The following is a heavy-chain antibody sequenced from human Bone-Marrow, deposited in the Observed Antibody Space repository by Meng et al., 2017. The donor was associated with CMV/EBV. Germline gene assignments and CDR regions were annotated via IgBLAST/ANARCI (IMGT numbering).Heavy chain of an antibody. D-gene: IGHD2-2*01. CDR2: IYYSGST. CDR1: GGSFSGYH. CDR3: ARDLIVPAAMGYYYYGMDV. Sequence: SEPLSLTCAVYGGSFSGYHWNWIRQPPGKGLEWIGYIYYSGSTYYNPSLKSRVTISVDTSKNQFSLKLSSVTAADTAVYYCARDLIVPAAMGYYYYGMDVWGQGTLVTVSS. J-gene: IGHJ6*02. V-gene: IGHV4-34*09.